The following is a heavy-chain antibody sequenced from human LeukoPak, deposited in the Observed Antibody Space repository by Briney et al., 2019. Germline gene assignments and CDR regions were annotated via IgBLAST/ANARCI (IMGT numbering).Heavy chain of an antibody. Sequence: GGALRLSCAASGFTFSSYAMHWVRQAPGKGLEWVAVISYDGSNKYYADSVKGRFTISRDNSKNTLYLQMNSLRAEGTAVYYCARDRSSTAYYYYYYGMDVWGQGTTVTVSS. CDR1: GFTFSSYA. V-gene: IGHV3-30-3*01. D-gene: IGHD2-2*01. CDR3: ARDRSSTAYYYYYYGMDV. CDR2: ISYDGSNK. J-gene: IGHJ6*02.